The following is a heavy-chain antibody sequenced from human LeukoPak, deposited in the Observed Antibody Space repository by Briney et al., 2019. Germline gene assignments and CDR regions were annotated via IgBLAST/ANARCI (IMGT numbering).Heavy chain of an antibody. J-gene: IGHJ3*02. CDR2: IRQDGSEK. CDR3: ARDQSSGSIRGAFDI. D-gene: IGHD3-22*01. Sequence: GGSLRLSCAASGFTFSSYWMSWVRQAPGKGLEWVANIRQDGSEKYYVDSVKGRFTISRDNAKNSLYLQMNSLRAEDTAVYYCARDQSSGSIRGAFDIWGQGTMVTVSS. V-gene: IGHV3-7*01. CDR1: GFTFSSYW.